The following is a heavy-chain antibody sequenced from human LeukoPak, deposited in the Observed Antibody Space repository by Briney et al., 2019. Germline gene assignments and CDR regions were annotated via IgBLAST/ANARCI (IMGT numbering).Heavy chain of an antibody. CDR1: GYTFTDFH. CDR2: INPDSGGT. CDR3: ASLANIVVVTADPIDS. D-gene: IGHD2-21*02. J-gene: IGHJ4*02. V-gene: IGHV1-2*02. Sequence: ASVKVSCQASGYTFTDFHIHWVRPAPGQGLEWMGWINPDSGGTDYAQNFQGKVTMTRDTSISRAYMEVSRLRSDDTAVYYCASLANIVVVTADPIDSWGQGTLVTVSS.